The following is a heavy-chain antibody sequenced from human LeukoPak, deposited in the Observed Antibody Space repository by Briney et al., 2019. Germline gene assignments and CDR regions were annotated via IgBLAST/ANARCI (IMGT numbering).Heavy chain of an antibody. V-gene: IGHV4-59*12. CDR2: MYYSGST. CDR3: AREDSSGWYNMDV. Sequence: SETLSLTCTVSGGSITRNFWGWVRQPPGKGLEWIGYMYYSGSTNYNPSLKNRVTISVDTSKKQFSLRLSSVTAADTAVYYCAREDSSGWYNMDVWGKGTTVTVSS. J-gene: IGHJ6*03. D-gene: IGHD6-19*01. CDR1: GGSITRNF.